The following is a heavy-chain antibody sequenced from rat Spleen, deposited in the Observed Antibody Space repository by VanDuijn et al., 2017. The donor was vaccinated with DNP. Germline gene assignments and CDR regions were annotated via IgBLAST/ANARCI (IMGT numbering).Heavy chain of an antibody. CDR3: ARYRGYDGYYHEGMGVMDA. V-gene: IGHV3-1*01. Sequence: EVQLQESGPGLVKPSQSLSLTCSVTGYSITSNYWGWIRKFPGNKMEWMGYISYSGSTSYNPSLKSRISITRDTSKNQFFLQLNSVTTEDTATYYCARYRGYDGYYHEGMGVMDAWGQGVMVTVSS. CDR2: ISYSGST. D-gene: IGHD1-12*03. J-gene: IGHJ2*01. CDR1: GYSITSNY.